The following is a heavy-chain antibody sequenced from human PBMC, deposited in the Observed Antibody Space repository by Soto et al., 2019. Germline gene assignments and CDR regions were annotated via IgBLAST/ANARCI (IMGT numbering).Heavy chain of an antibody. V-gene: IGHV3-30*18. Sequence: GGSLRLSCAASGFTFSTYGMHWVRQAPGKGLERVAVISYDGNDKYHADSVRGRFTISRGNSKNTLYLQMNGLRAEDTAVYYCAKDSGRGSADYYFDYWGQGTLVTVSS. D-gene: IGHD3-10*01. J-gene: IGHJ4*02. CDR3: AKDSGRGSADYYFDY. CDR2: ISYDGNDK. CDR1: GFTFSTYG.